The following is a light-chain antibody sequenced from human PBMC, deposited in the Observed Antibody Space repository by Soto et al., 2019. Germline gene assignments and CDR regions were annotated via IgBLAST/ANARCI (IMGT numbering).Light chain of an antibody. CDR3: HQYGSSPPYT. V-gene: IGKV3-20*01. J-gene: IGKJ2*01. CDR1: QSVSNNY. CDR2: GSS. Sequence: EIVLTQSPGTLSLSPWERATLSCRASQSVSNNYIAWYQQKPGQAPRLLIFGSSDRATGIPDRFSGSGSGTDFTLTISRLEPEDFAVYYCHQYGSSPPYTFGQGTNLEI.